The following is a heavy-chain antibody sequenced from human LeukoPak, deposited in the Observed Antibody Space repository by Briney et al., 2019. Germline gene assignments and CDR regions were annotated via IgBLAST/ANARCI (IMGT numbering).Heavy chain of an antibody. CDR3: ARDAVSTVTAGGIDY. V-gene: IGHV1-18*01. CDR1: GYTFTSYG. D-gene: IGHD2-21*02. J-gene: IGHJ4*02. CDR2: ISAYSGNT. Sequence: ASVKVSCKXSGYTFTSYGISWVRQAPGQGLEWMAWISAYSGNTKYAQKIQGRVTMTTDTSTSTAYMELRSLRSDDTAVYYCARDAVSTVTAGGIDYWGQGTLVTVSS.